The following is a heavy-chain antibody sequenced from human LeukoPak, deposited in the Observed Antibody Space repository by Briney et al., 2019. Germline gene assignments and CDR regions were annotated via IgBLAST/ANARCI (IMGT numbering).Heavy chain of an antibody. CDR2: INHSGST. CDR3: ARGRYNWNSPNYFDY. D-gene: IGHD1-7*01. V-gene: IGHV4-34*01. Sequence: SETLSLTCAVYGGSFSGYYWSWIRQPPGKGLEWTGEINHSGSTNYNPSLKSRVTISVDTSKNQFSLKLSSVTAADTAVYYCARGRYNWNSPNYFDYWGQGTLVTVSS. J-gene: IGHJ4*02. CDR1: GGSFSGYY.